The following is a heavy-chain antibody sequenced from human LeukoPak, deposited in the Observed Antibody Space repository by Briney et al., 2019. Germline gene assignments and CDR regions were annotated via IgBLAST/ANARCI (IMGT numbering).Heavy chain of an antibody. CDR1: GYTFTSYG. Sequence: ASVKVSCKASGYTFTSYGITWVRQAPGQGLEWMGWISPYNGNTNYAQKLQGRVTMTRDTSTSTAYMELRSLRSDDTAVYYCATSSAAGRTYYFDYWGQGALVTVSS. V-gene: IGHV1-18*01. CDR2: ISPYNGNT. J-gene: IGHJ4*02. D-gene: IGHD6-13*01. CDR3: ATSSAAGRTYYFDY.